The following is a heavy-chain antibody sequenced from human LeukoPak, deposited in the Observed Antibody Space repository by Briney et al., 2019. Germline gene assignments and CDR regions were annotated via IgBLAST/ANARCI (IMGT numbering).Heavy chain of an antibody. D-gene: IGHD3-3*01. CDR2: INHSGST. V-gene: IGHV4-34*01. CDR3: ARTLGVVIIGPVAPRLDGMDV. CDR1: GGSFSGYY. J-gene: IGHJ6*02. Sequence: PSETLSLTCAVYGGSFSGYYWSWIRPPPGKGLEWIGEINHSGSTNYNPSLKSRVTISVDTSKNQFSLKLSSVTAADTAVYYCARTLGVVIIGPVAPRLDGMDVWGQGTTVTVSS.